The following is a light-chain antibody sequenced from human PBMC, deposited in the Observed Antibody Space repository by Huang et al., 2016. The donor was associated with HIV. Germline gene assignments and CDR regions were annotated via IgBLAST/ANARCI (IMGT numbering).Light chain of an antibody. V-gene: IGKV3-20*01. CDR2: GAS. Sequence: EIVLTQSPGTVSLSPGERATLSCRASQSVSSSYLAWYQQKPGQAPRLLIYGASRRATCIPDRFSGSGSGTDFTLTISRLEPEDFAVYYCQQYGSSPNTFGQGTKLEIK. CDR1: QSVSSSY. CDR3: QQYGSSPNT. J-gene: IGKJ2*01.